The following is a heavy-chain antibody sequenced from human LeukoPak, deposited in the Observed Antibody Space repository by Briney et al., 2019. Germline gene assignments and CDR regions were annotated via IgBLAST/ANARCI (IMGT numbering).Heavy chain of an antibody. Sequence: SVKVSCKSSGGTFSSYAICWVRQAPGQGLEWMGGIIPIFGTANYAQKFQGRVTITADKSTSTAYMELSSLRSEDTAVYYCARDRDYGSGSPSFDYWGQGTLVTVSS. J-gene: IGHJ4*02. V-gene: IGHV1-69*06. D-gene: IGHD3-10*01. CDR3: ARDRDYGSGSPSFDY. CDR2: IIPIFGTA. CDR1: GGTFSSYA.